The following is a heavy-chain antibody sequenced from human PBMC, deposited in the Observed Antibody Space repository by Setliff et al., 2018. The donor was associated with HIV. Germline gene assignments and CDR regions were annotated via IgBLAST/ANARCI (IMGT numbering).Heavy chain of an antibody. D-gene: IGHD3-3*01. CDR2: IYYSGST. Sequence: PSETLSLTCTVSGGSISSYYWSWIRQPPGKGLEWIGYIYYSGSTNYNPSLKSRVTISVDTSKNQFSLKLNSVTAADTAVYYCMRGRSITIFGVAYFDFWGQGTQVTVS. V-gene: IGHV4-59*08. CDR3: MRGRSITIFGVAYFDF. CDR1: GGSISSYY. J-gene: IGHJ4*02.